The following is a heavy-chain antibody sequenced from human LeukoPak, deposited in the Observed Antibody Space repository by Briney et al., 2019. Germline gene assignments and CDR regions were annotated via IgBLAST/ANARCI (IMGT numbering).Heavy chain of an antibody. J-gene: IGHJ4*02. CDR1: GSTFTSYG. D-gene: IGHD4-11*01. V-gene: IGHV1-18*04. CDR2: IGAYNGNT. CDR3: ARDLPTVATLFYY. Sequence: ASVKVSCKASGSTFTSYGISWMRQAPAPGLEWMGWIGAYNGNTNYAQKPQGSVTMTTNTSTSTAYMELGSLRSDDTAVYYCARDLPTVATLFYYWGQGTLITVSS.